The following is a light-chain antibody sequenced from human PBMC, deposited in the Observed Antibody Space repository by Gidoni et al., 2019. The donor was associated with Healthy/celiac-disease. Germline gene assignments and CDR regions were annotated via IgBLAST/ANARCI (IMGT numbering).Light chain of an antibody. CDR1: QDISNY. CDR2: DAS. CDR3: QQYDNLSWT. V-gene: IGKV1-33*01. Sequence: DMQMNQSPSSLSASVGDRVTITCQASQDISNYLNWYQQKPGKAPKLLIYDASNLETGVPSRFSGSGSGTDFTFTISSLQPEDIATYYCQQYDNLSWTFGQGTKVEIK. J-gene: IGKJ1*01.